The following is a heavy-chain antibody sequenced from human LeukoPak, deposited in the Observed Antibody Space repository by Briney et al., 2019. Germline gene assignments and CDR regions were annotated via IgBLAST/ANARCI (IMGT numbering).Heavy chain of an antibody. J-gene: IGHJ6*03. CDR1: GGSISTSNYY. CDR2: IFYSGST. D-gene: IGHD3-10*01. V-gene: IGHV4-39*07. CDR3: ARVEEGYGSGRRENYYYYYMDV. Sequence: SETLSLTCTVSGGSISTSNYYWGWIRQPPGKGLEWIGNIFYSGSTYYGPSLKSRLTISLDTSRNQFSLKLSSVTAADTAVYYCARVEEGYGSGRRENYYYYYMDVWGKGTTVTISS.